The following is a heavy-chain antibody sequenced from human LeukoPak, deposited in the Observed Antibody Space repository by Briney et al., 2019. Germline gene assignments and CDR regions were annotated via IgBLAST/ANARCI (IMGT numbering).Heavy chain of an antibody. D-gene: IGHD4-17*01. CDR3: AKDMGSYGDLNYYFDY. Sequence: PGRSLRLSCAASGFTFDDYAMPWVRQAPGKGLEWVSGISWNSGSIGYADSVKGRFTISRDNAKNSLYLQMNSLRAEDTALYYCAKDMGSYGDLNYYFDYWGQGTLVTVSS. V-gene: IGHV3-9*01. J-gene: IGHJ4*02. CDR2: ISWNSGSI. CDR1: GFTFDDYA.